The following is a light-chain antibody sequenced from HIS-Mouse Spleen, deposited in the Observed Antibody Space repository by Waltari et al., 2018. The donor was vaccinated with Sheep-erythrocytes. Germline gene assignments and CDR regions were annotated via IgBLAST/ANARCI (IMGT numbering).Light chain of an antibody. CDR3: CSYAGSSTWV. CDR1: SSDVGSYNL. Sequence: QSALTQPASVSGSPGQSITISCTGTSSDVGSYNLVSWYQQHPVKAPQLMIYEGSKRPSGVSIRFPGSKSGHTASLTISGLQAEDEADYYCCSYAGSSTWVFGGGTKLTVL. V-gene: IGLV2-23*01. J-gene: IGLJ3*02. CDR2: EGS.